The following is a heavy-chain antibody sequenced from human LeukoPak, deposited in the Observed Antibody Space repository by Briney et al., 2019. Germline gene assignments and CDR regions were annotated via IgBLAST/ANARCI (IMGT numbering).Heavy chain of an antibody. D-gene: IGHD6-13*01. V-gene: IGHV4-39*07. CDR1: GGSISSSSGY. CDR3: ARVVRGGSSWYYNGKSDYYYYMDV. J-gene: IGHJ6*03. Sequence: PSETLSLTCTVSGGSISSSSGYWGWIRQPPGKGLEWIGEINHSGSTNYNPPLKSRVTISVDTSKNQFSLKLSSVTAADTAVYYCARVVRGGSSWYYNGKSDYYYYMDVWGKGTTVTVSS. CDR2: INHSGST.